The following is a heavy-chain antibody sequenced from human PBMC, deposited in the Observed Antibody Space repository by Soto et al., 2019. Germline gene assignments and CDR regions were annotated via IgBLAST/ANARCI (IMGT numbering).Heavy chain of an antibody. CDR2: ISSSSSYI. D-gene: IGHD2-2*01. J-gene: IGHJ3*02. Sequence: GGSLRLSCAASGFTFSSYSMNWVRQAPGKGLEWVSSISSSSSYIYYADSVKGRFTISRDNAKNSLYLQMNSLRAEDTAVYYCARDHERSVRPAAALLDAFDIWGQGTMVTVSS. V-gene: IGHV3-21*01. CDR3: ARDHERSVRPAAALLDAFDI. CDR1: GFTFSSYS.